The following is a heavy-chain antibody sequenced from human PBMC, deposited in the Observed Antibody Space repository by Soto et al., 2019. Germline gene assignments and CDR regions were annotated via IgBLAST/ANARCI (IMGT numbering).Heavy chain of an antibody. V-gene: IGHV3-11*05. CDR3: ARSLRGYSGYSGY. D-gene: IGHD5-12*01. J-gene: IGHJ4*02. CDR2: ISSSGTDT. CDR1: GFTFSDYS. Sequence: QVHLVESGGGLVKPGGCLRLSCAASGFTFSDYSMSWIRQAPGKGLEWVSYISSSGTDTNYADSVKGRFTVSRDNAKNSLYLQMNSLRAEDTAVYYCARSLRGYSGYSGYWGQGTLVTVSS.